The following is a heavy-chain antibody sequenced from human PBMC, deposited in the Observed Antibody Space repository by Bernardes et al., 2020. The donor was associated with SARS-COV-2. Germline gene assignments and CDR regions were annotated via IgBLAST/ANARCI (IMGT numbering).Heavy chain of an antibody. D-gene: IGHD1-7*01. V-gene: IGHV1-18*01. CDR3: AITPNWNYVHDY. CDR1: GYTLTKYG. CDR2: ISASNGNT. J-gene: IGHJ4*02. Sequence: ASVKVSCKASGYTLTKYGISWMRQAPGQGLEWMGWISASNGNTNYAQKVQGRVAMTTDTSTSTVYMELRSLRSDDTAVYFCAITPNWNYVHDYWGQGTLVTVSS.